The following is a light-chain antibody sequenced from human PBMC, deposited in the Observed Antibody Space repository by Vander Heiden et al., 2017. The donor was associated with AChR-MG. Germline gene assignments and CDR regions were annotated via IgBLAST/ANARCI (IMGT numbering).Light chain of an antibody. J-gene: IGKJ2*01. CDR1: QSLLHSNGYKY. CDR3: RQGLQTPYT. Sequence: DIVMTQSPLSLAVTPGEPASISCRSNQSLLHSNGYKYLDWYLQKPGQSPHLLIYLGSNRASGVPDRFSGSGSGTDFTLKIRRVEADDVGIYYCRQGLQTPYTFGQGTKLEIK. CDR2: LGS. V-gene: IGKV2-28*01.